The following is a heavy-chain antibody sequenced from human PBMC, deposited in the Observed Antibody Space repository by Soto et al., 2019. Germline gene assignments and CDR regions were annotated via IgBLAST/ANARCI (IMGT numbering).Heavy chain of an antibody. CDR2: TYYRSKWYN. CDR1: GDSVSSDSAA. Sequence: SQTLSLTCAISGDSVSSDSAAWNWIRQSPSRGLEWLGRTYYRSKWYNDYAVSVKSRITINPDTSKNQYSLQLNSVTPEDTAVYYCARDLVATTPHYYYYGMDVWAQGTTVTVSS. J-gene: IGHJ6*02. D-gene: IGHD5-12*01. CDR3: ARDLVATTPHYYYYGMDV. V-gene: IGHV6-1*01.